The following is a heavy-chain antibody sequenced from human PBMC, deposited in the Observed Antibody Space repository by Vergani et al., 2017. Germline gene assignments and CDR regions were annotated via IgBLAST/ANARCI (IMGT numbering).Heavy chain of an antibody. Sequence: EVQLVESGGGVVQPGGSLRLSCAASGFTFDDYAMHWVRQAPGKGLEWVSLISGDGGSTYYADSVKGRFTISRDNSKNSLYLQMNSLRTEDTDLYYCAKNREGYNFWFDPWGQGTLVTVSS. CDR2: ISGDGGST. CDR3: AKNREGYNFWFDP. V-gene: IGHV3-43*02. D-gene: IGHD5-24*01. J-gene: IGHJ5*02. CDR1: GFTFDDYA.